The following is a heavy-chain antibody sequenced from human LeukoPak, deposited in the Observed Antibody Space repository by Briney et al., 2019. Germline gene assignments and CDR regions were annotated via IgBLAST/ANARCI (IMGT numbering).Heavy chain of an antibody. CDR1: GFTFSNYG. Sequence: PGGSLRLSCAASGFTFSNYGMHWVRQAPGKGLEWVASITSSGSYIYYADSVKGRFTISIDNAKNSLYLQMNSLRVEDTAVYYCARHVVAVGFDYWGQGTLVTVSS. CDR2: ITSSGSYI. V-gene: IGHV3-21*01. CDR3: ARHVVAVGFDY. J-gene: IGHJ4*02. D-gene: IGHD3-22*01.